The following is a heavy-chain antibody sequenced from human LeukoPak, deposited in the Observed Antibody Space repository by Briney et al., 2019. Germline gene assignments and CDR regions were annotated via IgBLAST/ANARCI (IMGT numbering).Heavy chain of an antibody. CDR3: ARDQYDYVWGSPQGLGYFQH. CDR2: IKQDGSEK. CDR1: GFTFSSYW. V-gene: IGHV3-7*01. Sequence: GGSLRLSCAASGFTFSSYWMSWVRQAPGKGLEWVANIKQDGSEKYYVDSVKGRFTVSRDNAKNSLYLQMNSLRAEDTAVYYCARDQYDYVWGSPQGLGYFQHWGQGTLVTVSS. J-gene: IGHJ1*01. D-gene: IGHD3-16*01.